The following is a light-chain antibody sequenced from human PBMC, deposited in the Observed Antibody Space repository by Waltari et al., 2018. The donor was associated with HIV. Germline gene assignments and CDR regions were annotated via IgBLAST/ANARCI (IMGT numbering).Light chain of an antibody. CDR3: GSHSTYTTLV. Sequence: HSALTHPASVSGSSGQSIAISCTGTGDDVGGYDFVSWYQHHPGNAPKLILYDVNIRPAGVSDRFSGSKSGNTASLTISGLQAEDEADYYCGSHSTYTTLVFGGGTKLTV. J-gene: IGLJ2*01. CDR2: DVN. CDR1: GDDVGGYDF. V-gene: IGLV2-14*03.